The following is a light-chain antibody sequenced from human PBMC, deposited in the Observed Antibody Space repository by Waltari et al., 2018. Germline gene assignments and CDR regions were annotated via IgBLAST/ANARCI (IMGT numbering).Light chain of an antibody. V-gene: IGKV3-15*01. CDR1: QSIAGN. J-gene: IGKJ2*02. Sequence: EIVMTQSPATLSVSPGERATLSCRASQSIAGNLAWYQQKPGQPPRLLIYGASTRATGFPARFSGSGSGTEFTLTISSLQSEDFAVYYCEQYSNWPGTFGQGTKLGIK. CDR2: GAS. CDR3: EQYSNWPGT.